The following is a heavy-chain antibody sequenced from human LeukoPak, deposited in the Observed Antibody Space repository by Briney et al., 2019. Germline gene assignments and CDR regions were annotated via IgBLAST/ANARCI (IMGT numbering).Heavy chain of an antibody. CDR2: IYTSGST. CDR3: VGTYDILTGYTPYFDY. Sequence: PSETLSLTCTVSGGSIGSGSYYWRWLRQPAGKGLEWIGRIYTSGSTNYNPSLKSRVTISVDTSKNQFSLKLSSVTAADTAVYYCVGTYDILTGYTPYFDYWGQGTLVTVSS. CDR1: GGSIGSGSYY. J-gene: IGHJ4*02. V-gene: IGHV4-61*02. D-gene: IGHD3-9*01.